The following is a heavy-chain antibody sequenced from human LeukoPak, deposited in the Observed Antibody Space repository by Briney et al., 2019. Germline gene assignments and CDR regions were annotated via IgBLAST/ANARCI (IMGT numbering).Heavy chain of an antibody. D-gene: IGHD2-2*01. Sequence: SSETLSLTCTVSGDSITGYYWGWIRQPPGKGLEWIGNIYYTGNTYYNASLKSRVTISVDTSKNQFSLKLSSVTAADTAVYYCARQSGYCSSTSCRVVRAIYYMDVWGKGTTVTISS. J-gene: IGHJ6*03. CDR3: ARQSGYCSSTSCRVVRAIYYMDV. CDR1: GDSITGYY. CDR2: IYYTGNT. V-gene: IGHV4-39*01.